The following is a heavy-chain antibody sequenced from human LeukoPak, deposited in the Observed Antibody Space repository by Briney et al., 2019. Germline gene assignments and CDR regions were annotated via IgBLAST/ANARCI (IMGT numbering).Heavy chain of an antibody. J-gene: IGHJ5*02. Sequence: SETLSLTCPVSGVSISCATHYWGWIRQPPGKGLEWIGEINHSRSTNYNPSLKSRVTISVDTSENQFSLKLSSVTAADTAVYYCARVVVVAAGWFDPWGQGTLVTVSS. CDR3: ARVVVVAAGWFDP. V-gene: IGHV4-39*07. D-gene: IGHD2-15*01. CDR1: GVSISCATHY. CDR2: INHSRST.